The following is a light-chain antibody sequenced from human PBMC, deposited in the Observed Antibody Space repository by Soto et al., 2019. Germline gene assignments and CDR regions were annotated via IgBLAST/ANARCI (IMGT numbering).Light chain of an antibody. J-gene: IGKJ4*01. CDR1: QSISSY. Sequence: DIQMTQSPSSLSASVGDRVTITCRASQSISSYLNWYQQTPGKAPKLVIYAASSLQSGVPSRLSGSGSGTDFTLTIGSLQPEDFATYFCQQSYSTPLTFGGGTKVDI. CDR2: AAS. CDR3: QQSYSTPLT. V-gene: IGKV1-39*01.